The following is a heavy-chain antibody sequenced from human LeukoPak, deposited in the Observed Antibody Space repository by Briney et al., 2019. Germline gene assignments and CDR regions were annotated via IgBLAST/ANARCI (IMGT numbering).Heavy chain of an antibody. D-gene: IGHD3-10*01. CDR3: AKDRDYYGSGSSYFDY. J-gene: IGHJ4*02. V-gene: IGHV3-23*01. Sequence: GGSLRLSCAASGFTFSSYAMRWVRQAPGKGLEWVSAISGSGGSTYYADSVKGRFTISRDNSKNTLYLQMNSLRAEDTAVYYCAKDRDYYGSGSSYFDYWGQGTLVTVSS. CDR2: ISGSGGST. CDR1: GFTFSSYA.